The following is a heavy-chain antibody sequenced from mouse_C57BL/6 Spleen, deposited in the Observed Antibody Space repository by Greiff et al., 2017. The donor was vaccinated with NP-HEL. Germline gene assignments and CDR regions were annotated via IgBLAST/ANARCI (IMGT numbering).Heavy chain of an antibody. Sequence: VQRVESGPGLVQPSQSLSITCTVSGFSLTSYGVHWVRQSPGKGLEWLGVIWSGGSTDYNAAFISRLSISKDNSKSQVFFKMNSLQADDTAIYYCSTPDSSGPDWYAMDYWGQGTSVTVSS. CDR2: IWSGGST. V-gene: IGHV2-2*01. CDR1: GFSLTSYG. J-gene: IGHJ4*01. D-gene: IGHD3-2*02. CDR3: STPDSSGPDWYAMDY.